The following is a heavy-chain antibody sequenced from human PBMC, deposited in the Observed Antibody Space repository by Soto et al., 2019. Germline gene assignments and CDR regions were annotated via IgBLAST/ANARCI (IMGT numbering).Heavy chain of an antibody. J-gene: IGHJ4*02. V-gene: IGHV4-59*01. D-gene: IGHD6-19*01. CDR3: ARDDSTGGFDF. CDR2: ISYSGST. CDR1: GDSISRFY. Sequence: SVTLSLTCPVSGDSISRFYWSWIRQPPGKGLEWLGYISYSGSTNYSPALRSRVTISADTSKNQFSLKLNAVTAADTAVYYCARDDSTGGFDFWGQGALVTVSS.